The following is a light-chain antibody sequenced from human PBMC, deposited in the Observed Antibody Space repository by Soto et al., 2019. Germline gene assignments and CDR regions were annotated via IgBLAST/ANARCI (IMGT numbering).Light chain of an antibody. CDR2: GYK. CDR1: SSNVGAGYD. J-gene: IGLJ1*01. V-gene: IGLV1-40*02. Sequence: QSVLTQPPSVSGAPGQRITISCTGTSSNVGAGYDVHWYQHLPGRAPRLLVYGYKNRASGIPDRFSVSRSGTSDSLAITGLQAEDEAEYFCQSFDISLRGFVFGGVTKLTVL. CDR3: QSFDISLRGFV.